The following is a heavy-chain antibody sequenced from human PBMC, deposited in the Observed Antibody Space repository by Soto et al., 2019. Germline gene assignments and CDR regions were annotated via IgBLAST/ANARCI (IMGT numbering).Heavy chain of an antibody. V-gene: IGHV2-5*02. CDR1: GLSLRTSEVG. CDR3: AHRHGLRFFDY. J-gene: IGHJ4*02. Sequence: QITLKESGPTLVKPTQTLTLTCTFSGLSLRTSEVGVGWIRQPPGKALEWLALIYWDDDKRYNPSLKSRLTTTKDTSKNQLVLTMTNMDPVDTATFYCAHRHGLRFFDYWGQGTLVTVSS. D-gene: IGHD2-21*02. CDR2: IYWDDDK.